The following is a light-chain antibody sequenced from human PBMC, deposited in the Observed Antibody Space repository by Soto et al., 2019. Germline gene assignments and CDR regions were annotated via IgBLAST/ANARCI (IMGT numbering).Light chain of an antibody. J-gene: IGKJ1*01. CDR3: QQYGSSRT. CDR2: GAS. CDR1: QSVSSN. V-gene: IGKV3-15*01. Sequence: EIVMTQSPATLSVSPGERATLSCRASQSVSSNLAWYQQKPGQAPRLLIYGASTRATGIPARFSGSGSGTEFTLTISSLQSEDFAVYYCQQYGSSRTFGQGTRWISN.